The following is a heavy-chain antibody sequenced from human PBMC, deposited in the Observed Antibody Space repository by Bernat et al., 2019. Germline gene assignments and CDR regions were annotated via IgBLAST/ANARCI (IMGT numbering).Heavy chain of an antibody. D-gene: IGHD2-15*01. CDR3: VRGCSGGSCYSVY. CDR2: INSDGSSS. J-gene: IGHJ4*02. Sequence: VQLVESGGGLVQPGGSLRLSCAASGFTFSNYWMHWVRQAPGKGLVWVSRINSDGSSSNYADSVKGRFTISRDNAKNTLYLQMNSLRVEDTAVYYCVRGCSGGSCYSVYWGQGTLVTVSS. V-gene: IGHV3-74*01. CDR1: GFTFSNYW.